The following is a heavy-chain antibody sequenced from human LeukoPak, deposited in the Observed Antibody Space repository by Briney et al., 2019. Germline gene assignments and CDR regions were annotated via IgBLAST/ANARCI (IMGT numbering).Heavy chain of an antibody. CDR3: ARLNDWADY. CDR2: IYPDTSDT. CDR1: GYSIVNYW. D-gene: IGHD3-9*01. Sequence: GESLKISCKASGYSIVNYWIAWVRQLPGKGLEWVGIIYPDTSDTRYSPSFQGQVTISADKSISTAYLQWSSLKASDNGIYYCARLNDWADYCGQGTLVSVSS. V-gene: IGHV5-51*01. J-gene: IGHJ4*02.